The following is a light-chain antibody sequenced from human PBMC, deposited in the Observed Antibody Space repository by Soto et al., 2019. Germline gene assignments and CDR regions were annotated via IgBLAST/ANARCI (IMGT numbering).Light chain of an antibody. CDR1: SSDIGHYDY. V-gene: IGLV2-14*03. J-gene: IGLJ1*01. CDR3: CSLTTSHTYV. Sequence: QSALTQPASASGSPGQSITISCTGTSSDIGHYDYVSWYQQHPGKAPKLMIYHVTYRPSGVSNRYSGSKSGNSASLTISGLQADEEADYYCCSLTTSHTYVFGSGTKLTVL. CDR2: HVT.